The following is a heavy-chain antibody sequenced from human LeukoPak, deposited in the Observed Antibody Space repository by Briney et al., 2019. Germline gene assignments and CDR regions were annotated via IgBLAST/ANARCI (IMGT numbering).Heavy chain of an antibody. Sequence: ASVKVSCKASGYTFTRYGISWVRQAPGQGLEWMGWISAYNDNTNYAQKLQGRVTMTTDTSTSTAYMELRSLRSDDTAVYYCARVRYDILTGYSYFDYWGQGTLVTVSS. CDR1: GYTFTRYG. J-gene: IGHJ4*02. D-gene: IGHD3-9*01. CDR2: ISAYNDNT. CDR3: ARVRYDILTGYSYFDY. V-gene: IGHV1-18*01.